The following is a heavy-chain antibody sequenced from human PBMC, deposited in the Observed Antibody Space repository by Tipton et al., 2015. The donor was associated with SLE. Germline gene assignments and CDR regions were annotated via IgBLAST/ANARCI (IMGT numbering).Heavy chain of an antibody. D-gene: IGHD2-8*01. V-gene: IGHV4-31*03. CDR3: VRLRSKVLIDY. CDR2: IYYSGST. J-gene: IGHJ4*02. CDR1: GYPISISGYY. Sequence: TLSLTCTVSGYPISISGYYWSWIRQRPGKGLEWIGYIYYSGSTYYYPSLKSRITISVDTSENQFSLEVRSVTAADTAVYYCVRLRSKVLIDYWGQGTLVTVSS.